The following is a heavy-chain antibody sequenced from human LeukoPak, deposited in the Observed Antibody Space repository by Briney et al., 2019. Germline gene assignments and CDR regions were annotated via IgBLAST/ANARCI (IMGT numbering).Heavy chain of an antibody. CDR3: ARGGTEIYYRYYGMDV. D-gene: IGHD3-22*01. CDR1: GFTFNSFG. Sequence: GGSLRLSCAASGFTFNSFGMSWVRQAPGKGLEWVSSISSGSRYIYYADSVKGRFTISRDDAKNSLYLQMNSLRAEDTAVYYCARGGTEIYYRYYGMDVWGQGTTVTVSS. J-gene: IGHJ6*02. CDR2: ISSGSRYI. V-gene: IGHV3-21*01.